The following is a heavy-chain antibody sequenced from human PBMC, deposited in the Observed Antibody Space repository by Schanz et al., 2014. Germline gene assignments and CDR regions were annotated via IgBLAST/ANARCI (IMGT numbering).Heavy chain of an antibody. J-gene: IGHJ3*02. Sequence: QVQLQESGPGLVKPSGTLSLTCAVSGGSISSSNWWSWVRQPPGKGLEWIGEIYHSGSTNYKPSLKSRVTIPADKSKNQFSLKLRSVTAADTAVYYCARDRWDWNNAFDIWGQGTMVTVSS. D-gene: IGHD1-1*01. CDR1: GGSISSSNW. CDR2: IYHSGST. V-gene: IGHV4-4*02. CDR3: ARDRWDWNNAFDI.